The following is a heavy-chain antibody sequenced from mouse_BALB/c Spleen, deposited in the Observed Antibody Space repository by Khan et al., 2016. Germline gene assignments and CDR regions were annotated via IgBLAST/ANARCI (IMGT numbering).Heavy chain of an antibody. Sequence: VQLQQSGPELMKPGASVKISCKASGYSFTSYYMHWVKQSHGKSLEWIGYIDPFNGGTSYNQKLKGKATLTVDKSSSTAYMHLSSLTSEDSAVYYCASSTQSFYAMDYWGQGTSVTVSS. V-gene: IGHV1S135*01. CDR3: ASSTQSFYAMDY. CDR2: IDPFNGGT. D-gene: IGHD1-1*01. CDR1: GYSFTSYY. J-gene: IGHJ4*01.